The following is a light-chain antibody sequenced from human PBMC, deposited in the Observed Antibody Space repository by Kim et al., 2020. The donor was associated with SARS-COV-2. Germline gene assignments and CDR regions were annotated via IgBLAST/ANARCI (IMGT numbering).Light chain of an antibody. V-gene: IGKV1-33*01. CDR1: QDISNY. Sequence: DIQMTQSPSSLSASVGDRVTITCQASQDISNYLNWYQQKPGKAPKLLIYDASNLETGVPSRFSGSGSGTDFTFTISSLQPEDIATYYCQQYDNLPPKLTFGGGTKLEI. CDR3: QQYDNLPPKLT. J-gene: IGKJ4*01. CDR2: DAS.